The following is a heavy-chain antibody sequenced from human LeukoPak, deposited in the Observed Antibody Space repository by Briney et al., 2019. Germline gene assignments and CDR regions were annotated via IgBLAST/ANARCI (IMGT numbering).Heavy chain of an antibody. V-gene: IGHV1-2*02. D-gene: IGHD6-19*01. J-gene: IGHJ4*02. CDR1: GYTFTGYY. CDR3: ARVDGEQWLEFDY. Sequence: GASVKVSCKASGYTFTGYYMHWVRQAPGQGLEWMGWINPNSGGTYYAQKFQGRVTMTRDTSISTAYMELSRLRSDDTAVYYCARVDGEQWLEFDYWGQGTLVTVSS. CDR2: INPNSGGT.